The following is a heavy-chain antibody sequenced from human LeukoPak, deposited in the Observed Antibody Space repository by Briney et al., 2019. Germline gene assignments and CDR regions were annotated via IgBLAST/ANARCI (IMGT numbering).Heavy chain of an antibody. D-gene: IGHD3-16*01. CDR3: ARAGAYHFDN. CDR2: INTDTRGT. V-gene: IGHV3-74*01. CDR1: GFTFSDYW. Sequence: GGSLTLSCVASGFTFSDYWMHWVRQAPGKGLVWVSIINTDTRGTYYADSVKGRFTISRDNAKNTLYLQMNSLRAEDTAVYYCARAGAYHFDNWGQGTLVTVSS. J-gene: IGHJ4*02.